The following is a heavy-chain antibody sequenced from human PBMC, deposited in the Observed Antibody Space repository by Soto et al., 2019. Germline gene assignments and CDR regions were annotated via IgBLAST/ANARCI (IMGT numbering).Heavy chain of an antibody. Sequence: QLVQSGAEVKKPGSSVKVSCKASGYTFISYGIGWVRQAPGQGLEWMGWITTHNDNTKDALQFQGRVTFTTDTSTSTACMELRDLTSDDTAVYYWSRVYSSGWKGLGYWGQGTLVTVSS. CDR3: SRVYSSGWKGLGY. J-gene: IGHJ4*02. D-gene: IGHD6-19*01. V-gene: IGHV1-18*01. CDR2: ITTHNDNT. CDR1: GYTFISYG.